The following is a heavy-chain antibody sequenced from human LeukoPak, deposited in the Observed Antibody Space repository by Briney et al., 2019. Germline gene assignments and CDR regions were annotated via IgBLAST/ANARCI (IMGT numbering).Heavy chain of an antibody. CDR1: GGSISSSNW. D-gene: IGHD2-2*01. V-gene: IGHV4-4*02. CDR3: ARGGQSRYCSSTSCYDY. CDR2: IYHSGST. Sequence: SETLSLTCAVSGGSISSSNWWSWVRQPPGKGLEWIGEIYHSGSTNYNPSLKSRVTISVDKSKYQFSLKLSSVTAADTAVYYCARGGQSRYCSSTSCYDYWGQGTLVTVSS. J-gene: IGHJ4*02.